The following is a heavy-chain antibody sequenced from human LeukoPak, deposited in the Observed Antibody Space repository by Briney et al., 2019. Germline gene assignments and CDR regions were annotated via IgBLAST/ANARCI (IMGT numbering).Heavy chain of an antibody. CDR2: IYYSRST. CDR1: GGSISSYY. J-gene: IGHJ4*02. V-gene: IGHV4-59*01. CDR3: ARGRGWLQSTPFDY. Sequence: SETLSLTCTVSGGSISSYYWSWIRQPPGKGLEWIGYIYYSRSTNYNPSLKSRVTTSVDTSKNQFSLKLSSVTAADTAVYYCARGRGWLQSTPFDYWGQGTLVTVSS. D-gene: IGHD5-24*01.